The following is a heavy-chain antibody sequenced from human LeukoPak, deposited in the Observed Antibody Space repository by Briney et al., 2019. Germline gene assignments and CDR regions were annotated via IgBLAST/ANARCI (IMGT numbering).Heavy chain of an antibody. CDR1: GYTFTGYY. D-gene: IGHD4-23*01. J-gene: IGHJ3*02. Sequence: ASVNVSCKSSGYTFTGYYMHWVRQAPGQGLEGMGWINPNSGGTNYAQKFQGRVTMHRDTSIRTADVEVNGQTSNDRPGYYFPRVRGGNVDFDAFDIRGQGTMVTVSS. CDR2: INPNSGGT. V-gene: IGHV1-2*02. CDR3: PRVRGGNVDFDAFDI.